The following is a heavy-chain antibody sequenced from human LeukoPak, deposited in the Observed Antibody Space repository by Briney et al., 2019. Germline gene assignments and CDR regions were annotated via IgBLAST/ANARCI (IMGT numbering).Heavy chain of an antibody. D-gene: IGHD5-24*01. CDR1: GFTFSSYA. CDR3: AREWHRGLDY. V-gene: IGHV3-30-3*01. CDR2: ISYDGSNK. J-gene: IGHJ4*02. Sequence: GGSLRLYCAASGFTFSSYAMHWVRQAPGKGLEWVAVISYDGSNKYYADSVKGRFTISKDNSKNTLYLQMNSLRAEDTAVYYCAREWHRGLDYWGQGTLVTVSS.